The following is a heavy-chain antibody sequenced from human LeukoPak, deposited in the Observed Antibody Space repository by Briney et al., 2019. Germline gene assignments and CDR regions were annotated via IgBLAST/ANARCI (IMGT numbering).Heavy chain of an antibody. Sequence: SETLSLTCTVSGGSIRSSSYYWGWIRQPPGKGLEWIASIYYSGSTYYNPSLKSRVTISVDTSKNQFSLRLSSVTAADTAVCYCASNWGGDGYYFDYWGQGSLVTVSS. V-gene: IGHV4-39*01. CDR3: ASNWGGDGYYFDY. D-gene: IGHD7-27*01. CDR2: IYYSGST. J-gene: IGHJ4*02. CDR1: GGSIRSSSYY.